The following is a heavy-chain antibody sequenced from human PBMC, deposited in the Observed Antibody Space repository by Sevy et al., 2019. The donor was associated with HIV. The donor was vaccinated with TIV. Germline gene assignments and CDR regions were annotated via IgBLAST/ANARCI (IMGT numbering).Heavy chain of an antibody. J-gene: IGHJ4*02. CDR2: ISSSSSYI. CDR1: GFTFTRHS. CDR3: ARGPNYGDYGIDY. V-gene: IGHV3-21*01. D-gene: IGHD4-17*01. Sequence: GGSLRLSCAASGFTFTRHSMNWVRQAPGKGLEWVSYISSSSSYIYYANSVKGRFTISRDNVKNSVYLQMNSLRAEDTAVYYCARGPNYGDYGIDYWGQGTLVTVS.